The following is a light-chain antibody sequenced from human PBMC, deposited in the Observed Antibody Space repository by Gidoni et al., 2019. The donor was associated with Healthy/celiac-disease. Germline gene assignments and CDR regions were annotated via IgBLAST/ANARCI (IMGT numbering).Light chain of an antibody. Sequence: DIQMTQSPSSLSASVGDRVTITCRASQSISNYLNWYQQKPGKAPKLLIYAASSLQSGVPSRFSGSGSGTDFTLTISSLQPEDSATYYCQQSYSTPRITFGQGTRLEIK. CDR2: AAS. CDR3: QQSYSTPRIT. J-gene: IGKJ5*01. V-gene: IGKV1-39*01. CDR1: QSISNY.